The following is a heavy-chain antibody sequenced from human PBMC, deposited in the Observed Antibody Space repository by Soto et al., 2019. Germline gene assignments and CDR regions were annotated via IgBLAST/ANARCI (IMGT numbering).Heavy chain of an antibody. CDR1: GGTFSSYA. Sequence: SVKVSRKASGGTFSSYAISWVRQAPGQGLEWMGGIIPIFGTANYAQEFQGRVTITADESTSTAYMELSSLRSEDTAVYYCARDQVVAARYYYYYYGMDVWGQGTTVTVSS. V-gene: IGHV1-69*13. CDR3: ARDQVVAARYYYYYYGMDV. CDR2: IIPIFGTA. D-gene: IGHD6-6*01. J-gene: IGHJ6*02.